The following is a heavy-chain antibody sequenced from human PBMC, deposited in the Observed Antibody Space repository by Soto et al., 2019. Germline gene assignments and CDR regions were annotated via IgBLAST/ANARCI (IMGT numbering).Heavy chain of an antibody. CDR2: IYYSGST. V-gene: IGHV4-39*01. Sequence: SETLSLTCTVSGGSISSSSYYWGWIRQPPGKGLEWIGSIYYSGSTYYNPSLKSRVTISVDTSKNQFSLKLSSVTAADTVVYYFARRVGSSGCYEDYYYVMDVWGQGTTVTVSS. J-gene: IGHJ6*02. CDR3: ARRVGSSGCYEDYYYVMDV. CDR1: GGSISSSSYY. D-gene: IGHD6-19*01.